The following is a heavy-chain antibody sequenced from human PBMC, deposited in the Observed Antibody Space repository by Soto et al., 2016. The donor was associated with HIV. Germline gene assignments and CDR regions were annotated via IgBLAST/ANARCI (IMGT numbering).Heavy chain of an antibody. CDR3: TTGTDRGLTYYYYYGMDV. V-gene: IGHV3-15*01. J-gene: IGHJ6*02. CDR1: GFTFSNAW. CDR2: IKTKTDDGTT. Sequence: EVQLVESGGGLVKPGGSLRLSCAASGFTFSNAWMTWVRQAPGKGLEWVGRIKTKTDDGTTDYAAPVKGRFTISRDDSKNTLYLQMNSLKTEDTAVYYCTTGTDRGLTYYYYYGMDVWGQGTSVTRLL. D-gene: IGHD2-21*02.